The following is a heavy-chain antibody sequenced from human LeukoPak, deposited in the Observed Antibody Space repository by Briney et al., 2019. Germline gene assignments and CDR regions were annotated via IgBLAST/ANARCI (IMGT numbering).Heavy chain of an antibody. J-gene: IGHJ4*02. V-gene: IGHV1-18*01. CDR3: ARGPHQGYDFWSGRKYYFDY. Sequence: ASVKVSCKASGYTFTSYGISWVRQAPGQGLEWMGWISAYNGNTNYAQKLQGRVTMTTDTSTSTAYMELRSLRSDDTAVYYCARGPHQGYDFWSGRKYYFDYWGQGTLVTVSS. D-gene: IGHD3-3*01. CDR1: GYTFTSYG. CDR2: ISAYNGNT.